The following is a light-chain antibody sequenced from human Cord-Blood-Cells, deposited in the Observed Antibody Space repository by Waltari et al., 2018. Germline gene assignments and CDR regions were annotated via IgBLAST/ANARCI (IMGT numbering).Light chain of an antibody. CDR2: DAS. V-gene: IGKV3-11*01. J-gene: IGKJ4*01. CDR1: QSVSSY. CDR3: QQRSNWLT. Sequence: EIVLTQSPATLSLSPGERATLSCRASQSVSSYLAWYQQKPGQAPRLLIYDASNMATGIPARFSGSGSVTDFTLTISSLEPEDFAVYYCQQRSNWLTFGGGTKVEIK.